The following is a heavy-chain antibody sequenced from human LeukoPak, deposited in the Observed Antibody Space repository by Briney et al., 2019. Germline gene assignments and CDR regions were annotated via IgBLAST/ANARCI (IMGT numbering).Heavy chain of an antibody. V-gene: IGHV4-39*07. J-gene: IGHJ6*03. CDR2: IYYSGST. CDR3: ASERRYYYYYYMDV. D-gene: IGHD1-1*01. CDR1: GGSISSSSYY. Sequence: SETLSLTCTVSGGSISSSSYYWGWIRQPPGKGLEWIGSIYYSGSTYYNPSLKSRVTISVDTSKNQFSLKLSSVTAADTAVYYCASERRYYYYYYMDVWGKGTTVTVSS.